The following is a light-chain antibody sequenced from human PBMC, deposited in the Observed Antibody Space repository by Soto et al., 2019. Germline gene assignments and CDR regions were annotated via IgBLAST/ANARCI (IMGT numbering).Light chain of an antibody. Sequence: QSVLPQPPSASGTPGQRVTISCSTSNSRSGSNYVYWYQQLPGAAPILLIYRNDQRPSGVPDRFSGSKSGTSASLAISGLRSEDEGDYFCAKWDDSLRVYVFGSGTKLTVL. CDR2: RND. CDR3: AKWDDSLRVYV. CDR1: NSRSGSNY. J-gene: IGLJ1*01. V-gene: IGLV1-47*01.